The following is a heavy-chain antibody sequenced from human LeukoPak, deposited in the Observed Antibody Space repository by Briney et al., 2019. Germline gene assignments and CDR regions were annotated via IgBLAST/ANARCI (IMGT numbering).Heavy chain of an antibody. CDR1: GYTFTSYY. D-gene: IGHD6-13*01. Sequence: ASVKVSCKASGYTFTSYYMHWVRQAPGQGLEWMGIINPSGGSTSYAQKFQGRVTMTRDTSTSTVYMELSSLRSEDTAVYYCARDPLDPYQIEPRIAAAGTYYYYGMDVWGQGTTVTVSS. CDR3: ARDPLDPYQIEPRIAAAGTYYYYGMDV. CDR2: INPSGGST. J-gene: IGHJ6*02. V-gene: IGHV1-46*01.